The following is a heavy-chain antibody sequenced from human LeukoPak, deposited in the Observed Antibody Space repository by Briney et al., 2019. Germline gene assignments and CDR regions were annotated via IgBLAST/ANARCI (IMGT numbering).Heavy chain of an antibody. CDR3: ARVATKKDYYYGMDG. V-gene: IGHV4-4*07. CDR2: IYTSGST. CDR1: GGSISTYY. J-gene: IGHJ6*02. D-gene: IGHD1-1*01. Sequence: SETLSLTCTVSGGSISTYYWNWIRQPAGKGLEWIGRIYTSGSTNYNPSLKSRVTMSVDTSQNQFSLKLSSVTAADTAVYYCARVATKKDYYYGMDGWGQGTTVTVSS.